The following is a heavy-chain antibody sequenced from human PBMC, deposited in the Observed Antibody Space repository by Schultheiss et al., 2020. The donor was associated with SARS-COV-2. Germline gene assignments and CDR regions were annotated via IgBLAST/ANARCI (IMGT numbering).Heavy chain of an antibody. D-gene: IGHD4-17*01. CDR2: IKSKTDGGTT. CDR3: TTVGYGDYVKFDY. CDR1: GFTFSSYG. V-gene: IGHV3-15*01. J-gene: IGHJ4*02. Sequence: GGSLRLSCAASGFTFSSYGMHWVRQAPGKGLEWVGRIKSKTDGGTTDYAAPVKGRFTISRDDSKNTLYLQMNSLKTEDTAVYYCTTVGYGDYVKFDYWGQGTLVTVSS.